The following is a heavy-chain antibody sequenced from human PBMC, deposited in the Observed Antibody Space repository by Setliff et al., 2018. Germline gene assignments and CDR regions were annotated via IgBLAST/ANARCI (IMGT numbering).Heavy chain of an antibody. D-gene: IGHD2-21*02. J-gene: IGHJ6*02. CDR1: GGSISSGGYS. CDR3: ARYCGGDCYSDVHYYYGMDV. CDR2: IYHSGST. Sequence: KTSETLSLTCAVSGGSISSGGYSWSWIRQPPGKGLEWIGYIYHSGSTYYNPSLKSRVTISVDRSTNQFSLKLSSATAADTAVYYRARYCGGDCYSDVHYYYGMDVWGQGTTVTVSS. V-gene: IGHV4-30-2*01.